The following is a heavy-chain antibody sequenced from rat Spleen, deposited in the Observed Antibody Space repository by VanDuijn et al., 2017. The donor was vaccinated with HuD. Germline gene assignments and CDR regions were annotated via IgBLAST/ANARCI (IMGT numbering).Heavy chain of an antibody. D-gene: IGHD1-1*01. V-gene: IGHV3-3*01. CDR2: INSAGST. CDR3: ATSEGVHYYLPFAY. Sequence: EVHLQESGPGLVKPSQSLSLTCSVTGHAISSSYRWNWIRKFPGNEVEWMGYINSAGSTIYNPSLSSRISISRDTSKNQFFLQVNSVSTEDTATSYCATSEGVHYYLPFAYWGQGTLVTVSS. J-gene: IGHJ3*01. CDR1: GHAISSSYR.